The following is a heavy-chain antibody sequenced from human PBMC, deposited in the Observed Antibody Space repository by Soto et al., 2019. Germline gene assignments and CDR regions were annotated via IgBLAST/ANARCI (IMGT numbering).Heavy chain of an antibody. D-gene: IGHD4-17*01. Sequence: ASVKVSCKVSGYTLTELSMHWVRQAPGKGLEWMGGFDPEDGETIYAQKFQGRVTMTEDTSTDTAYMELSSLRSEDTAVYYCARGSPGSVRLDAFDIWGQGTMVTVSS. V-gene: IGHV1-24*01. CDR2: FDPEDGET. J-gene: IGHJ3*02. CDR3: ARGSPGSVRLDAFDI. CDR1: GYTLTELS.